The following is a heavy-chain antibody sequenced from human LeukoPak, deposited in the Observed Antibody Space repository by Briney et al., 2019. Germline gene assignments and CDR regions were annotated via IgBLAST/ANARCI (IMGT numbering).Heavy chain of an antibody. J-gene: IGHJ3*02. D-gene: IGHD3-22*01. Sequence: ASVKVSCKASGYTFTSYGISWVRQAPGQGLEWMGWISAYNGNTNYAQKLQGRVTMTTDTSTSTAYMELRSLRSDDTAVYYCASSQYYYDSSGYYYVPDIWGQGTMVTVSS. V-gene: IGHV1-18*01. CDR2: ISAYNGNT. CDR3: ASSQYYYDSSGYYYVPDI. CDR1: GYTFTSYG.